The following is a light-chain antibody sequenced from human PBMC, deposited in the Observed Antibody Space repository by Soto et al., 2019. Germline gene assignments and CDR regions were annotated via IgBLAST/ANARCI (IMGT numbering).Light chain of an antibody. CDR1: QSISSW. J-gene: IGKJ1*01. CDR2: GAS. CDR3: QQYDIFST. V-gene: IGKV1-5*01. Sequence: DIRIIQSPSTLSASIGDRVTITCRASQSISSWLAWYQQKPGEAPKLLVHGASGLESGVPSQFSGSGSGTEFTLTICILQPEDFVTYHCQQYDIFSTFGQATKMDI.